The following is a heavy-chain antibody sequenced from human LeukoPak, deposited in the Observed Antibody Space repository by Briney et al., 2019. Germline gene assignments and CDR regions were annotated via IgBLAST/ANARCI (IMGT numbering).Heavy chain of an antibody. CDR2: IYYSGSA. D-gene: IGHD5-24*01. V-gene: IGHV4-59*01. J-gene: IGHJ4*02. CDR1: GGSISSYY. CDR3: ARSGGDRVEMPTIIDY. Sequence: SETLSLTCTVSGGSISSYYWSWIRQLPGKGLEWIGYIYYSGSANYNPSLKSRVTILIDKSKNQFSLRLSSVTAADTAVYYCARSGGDRVEMPTIIDYWGQGTLVIVSS.